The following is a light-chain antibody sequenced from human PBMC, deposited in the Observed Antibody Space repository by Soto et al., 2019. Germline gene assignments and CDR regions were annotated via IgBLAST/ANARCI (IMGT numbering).Light chain of an antibody. V-gene: IGLV2-23*02. J-gene: IGLJ1*01. CDR1: SSDVGSSNL. Sequence: QSVVTQPATPSGSPGQSLTISCSGTSSDVGSSNLVSWYQQHPGKAPKPMIYEVSKRPSGVSNRFSGSKSGNTASLTISGLQAEDEADYYCCSYAGTPYVFGTGIKVTVL. CDR3: CSYAGTPYV. CDR2: EVS.